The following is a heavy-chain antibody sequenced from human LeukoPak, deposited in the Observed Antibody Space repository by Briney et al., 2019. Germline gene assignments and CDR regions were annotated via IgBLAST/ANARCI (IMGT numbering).Heavy chain of an antibody. CDR2: IRSSYT. D-gene: IGHD6-13*01. CDR1: GFTFSDYY. CDR3: ARLHRSTLDY. V-gene: IGHV3-11*03. Sequence: KLRGSLRLSCAASGFTFSDYYMSWIRQAPGKGLEWVSYIRSSYTNYADFVKGRFTISRDIAKNSLYLQMNSLRAEDTAVYYCARLHRSTLDYWGQGTLVTVSS. J-gene: IGHJ4*02.